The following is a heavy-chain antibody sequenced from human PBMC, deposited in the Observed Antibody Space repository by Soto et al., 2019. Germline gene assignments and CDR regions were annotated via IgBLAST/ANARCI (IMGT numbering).Heavy chain of an antibody. CDR3: ARDKLLWFGELLPNWFDP. CDR2: ISAYNGNT. J-gene: IGHJ5*02. Sequence: VASVKVSCKASGYTFTSYGISWVRQAPGQGLEWMGWISAYNGNTNYAQKLQGRVTMTTDTSTSTAYMELRSLRSDDTAVYYCARDKLLWFGELLPNWFDPWGQGTLVTVSS. V-gene: IGHV1-18*04. CDR1: GYTFTSYG. D-gene: IGHD3-10*01.